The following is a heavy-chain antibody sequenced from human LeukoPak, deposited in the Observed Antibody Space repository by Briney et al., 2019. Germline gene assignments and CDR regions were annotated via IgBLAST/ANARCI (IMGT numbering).Heavy chain of an antibody. CDR3: ARDAGGTLDY. V-gene: IGHV4-59*01. D-gene: IGHD6-13*01. CDR1: GGSISSYY. CDR2: IYYSGST. J-gene: IGHJ4*02. Sequence: SETLSLTCTVSGGSISSYYWSWLRQPPGKGLEWIGYIYYSGSTNYNPSLKSRVTISVDTSKNQFSLKLSSVTAADTAVYYCARDAGGTLDYWGQGTLVTVSS.